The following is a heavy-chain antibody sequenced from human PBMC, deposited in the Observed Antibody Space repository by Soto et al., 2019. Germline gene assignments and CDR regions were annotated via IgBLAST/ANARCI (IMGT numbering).Heavy chain of an antibody. CDR2: IFFTGST. CDR3: ARDGHGMDV. CDR1: CGSVITGNYN. V-gene: IGHV4-61*01. J-gene: IGHJ6*01. Sequence: PSETLSLTCTFSCGSVITGNYNWSWVRQTPGKVLEWIGNIFFTGSTHYNPSLTSRVTISVDTSKNQFSLELRSVTAADTAVYYCARDGHGMDVWGQGTTVTVSS.